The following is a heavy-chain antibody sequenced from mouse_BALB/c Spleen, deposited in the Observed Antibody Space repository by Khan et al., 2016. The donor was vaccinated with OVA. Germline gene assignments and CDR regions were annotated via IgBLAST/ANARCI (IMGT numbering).Heavy chain of an antibody. CDR2: ISYSGST. CDR3: ARDGFRYNYAMDD. D-gene: IGHD2-3*01. CDR1: GYSITSDYA. V-gene: IGHV3-2*02. Sequence: SGPGLVKPSQSLSLTCTVTGYSITSDYAWNWIRQFPGNKLEWMGYISYSGSTNYNPALKSRISITRDTSKNQFFLQLNSVTTADTATEYGARDGFRYNYAMDDGGQGTSVTVSS. J-gene: IGHJ4*01.